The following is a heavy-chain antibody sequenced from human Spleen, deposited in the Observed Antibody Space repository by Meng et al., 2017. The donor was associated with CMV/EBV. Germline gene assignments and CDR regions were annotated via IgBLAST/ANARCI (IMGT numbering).Heavy chain of an antibody. Sequence: GESLKISCAASGFTVSINYMSWVRQAPGKGLEWVSVIYSGGSTYYADSVKGRFTISRDNSKNTLYLQMNSLKPEDTAVYYCARPKPDFWSGPFDYWGQGTLVTVSS. CDR3: ARPKPDFWSGPFDY. CDR1: GFTVSINY. CDR2: IYSGGST. J-gene: IGHJ4*02. D-gene: IGHD3-3*01. V-gene: IGHV3-66*02.